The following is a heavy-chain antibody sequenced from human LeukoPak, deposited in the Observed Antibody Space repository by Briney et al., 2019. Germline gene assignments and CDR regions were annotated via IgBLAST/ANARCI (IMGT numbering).Heavy chain of an antibody. CDR3: ARGAPTYDYDSSGPEDC. D-gene: IGHD3-22*01. V-gene: IGHV1-46*01. CDR2: INPSGGST. J-gene: IGHJ4*02. Sequence: GASVKVSCKASGYTFTSYYMHRVRQAPGQGLEWMGIINPSGGSTSYAQKFQGRVTMTRDTSTSTVYMELSSPRSDDTAVYYCARGAPTYDYDSSGPEDCWGQGTLVTVSS. CDR1: GYTFTSYY.